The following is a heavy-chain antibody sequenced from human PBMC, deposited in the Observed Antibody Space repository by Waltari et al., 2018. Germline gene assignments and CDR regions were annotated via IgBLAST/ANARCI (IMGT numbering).Heavy chain of an antibody. D-gene: IGHD3-10*01. Sequence: QVQLVQSGAEVKKPGASVKVSCKVSGYTFTGHSMHWVRQAPGQGLEWMGWINPNSGGTNYAQKFQGRVTMTRDTSISTAYMELSRLRSDDTAVYYCASLGYYYGSGRAFDIWGQGTMVTVSS. CDR2: INPNSGGT. CDR3: ASLGYYYGSGRAFDI. J-gene: IGHJ3*02. CDR1: GYTFTGHS. V-gene: IGHV1-2*02.